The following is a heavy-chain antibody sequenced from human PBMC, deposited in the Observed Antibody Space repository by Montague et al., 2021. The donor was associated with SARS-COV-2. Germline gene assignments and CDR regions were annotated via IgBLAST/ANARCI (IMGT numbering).Heavy chain of an antibody. CDR3: AKDPHYDFWSGYYFDY. D-gene: IGHD3-3*01. Sequence: SLRLSCVASVFTFSNYAMSWVRQAPGKGLEWVSVIYSGGSSTYYSDSVKGRFTISRDNSKNTLYLQMNSLRAEDTAVYYCAKDPHYDFWSGYYFDYWGQGTLVTVSS. CDR1: VFTFSNYA. V-gene: IGHV3-23*03. CDR2: IYSGGSST. J-gene: IGHJ4*02.